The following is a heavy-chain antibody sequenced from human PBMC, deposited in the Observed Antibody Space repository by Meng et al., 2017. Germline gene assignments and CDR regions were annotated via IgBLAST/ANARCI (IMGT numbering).Heavy chain of an antibody. CDR1: GFTFSSYA. CDR3: AGGGSYFYWYFDL. J-gene: IGHJ2*01. CDR2: ISYDGSNK. D-gene: IGHD1-26*01. V-gene: IGHV3-30*04. Sequence: GGSLRLSCAASGFTFSSYAMHWVRQAPGKGLEWVAVISYDGSNKYYADSVKGRFTISRDNSKNTLYLQMNSLRAEDTAVYYCAGGGSYFYWYFDLWGHGTLVTVSS.